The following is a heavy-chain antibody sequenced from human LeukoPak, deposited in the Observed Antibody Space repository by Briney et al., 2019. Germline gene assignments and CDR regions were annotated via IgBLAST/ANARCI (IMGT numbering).Heavy chain of an antibody. D-gene: IGHD4-23*01. V-gene: IGHV3-48*03. CDR1: GFTFSSYE. CDR2: ISSSGSTI. J-gene: IGHJ3*02. CDR3: ARDDGGNLNDAFDI. Sequence: GGSLRLSCAASGFTFSSYEMNWVRQAPGKGLEWVSYISSSGSTIYYADSVKGRFTISRDNAKNSLYLQMNSLRAEDTAVYYCARDDGGNLNDAFDIWGQGTMVTVSS.